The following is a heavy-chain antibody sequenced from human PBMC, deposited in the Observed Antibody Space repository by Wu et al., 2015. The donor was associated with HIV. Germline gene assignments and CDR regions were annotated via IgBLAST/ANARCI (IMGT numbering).Heavy chain of an antibody. CDR3: TRSAFDSSGYFPAYIDS. J-gene: IGHJ4*02. Sequence: QVQLVQSGAEVQKPGASVQVSCKASGYTFTDYYMHWVRQAPGQGLECMGWINPNSGGTNYAQKFQGRVTMTRDTSISTAYMELSSLRSDDTAVYYCTRSAFDSSGYFPAYIDSWGQGTLVTVSS. CDR1: GYTFTDYY. D-gene: IGHD3-22*01. V-gene: IGHV1-2*02. CDR2: INPNSGGT.